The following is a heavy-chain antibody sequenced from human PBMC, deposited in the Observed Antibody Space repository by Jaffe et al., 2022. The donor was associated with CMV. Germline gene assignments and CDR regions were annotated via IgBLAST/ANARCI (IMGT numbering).Heavy chain of an antibody. CDR2: IGSGGDDT. CDR3: ARPLIAVAGTRWFDP. D-gene: IGHD6-19*01. Sequence: EVQLLESGGDLVQPGGSLRLSCAASGFTFSRYAMSWVRQAPGKGLEWVSAIGSGGDDTHYTDSVKGRFTISRDDPKNTLYLQMNSLRVEDTAVYYCARPLIAVAGTRWFDPWGQGTLVTVSS. V-gene: IGHV3-23*01. J-gene: IGHJ5*02. CDR1: GFTFSRYA.